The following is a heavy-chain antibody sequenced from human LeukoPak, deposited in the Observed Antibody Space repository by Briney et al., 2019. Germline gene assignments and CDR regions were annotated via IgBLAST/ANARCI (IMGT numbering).Heavy chain of an antibody. CDR3: ARGANFYYYGMDV. V-gene: IGHV4-34*01. CDR2: INHSGST. Sequence: SETLSLTCAVYGGSFSGYYWSWIRQPPGKGLEWIGEINHSGSTNYNPSLKSRVTISVDTSKNQFSLKLSSVTAADTAVYCCARGANFYYYGMDVWGQGTTVTVPS. J-gene: IGHJ6*02. D-gene: IGHD2-15*01. CDR1: GGSFSGYY.